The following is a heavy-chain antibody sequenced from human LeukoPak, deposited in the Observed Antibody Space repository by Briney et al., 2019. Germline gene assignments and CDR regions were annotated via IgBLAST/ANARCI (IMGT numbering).Heavy chain of an antibody. V-gene: IGHV4-38-2*01. J-gene: IGHJ6*04. CDR1: GYSINSGYY. Sequence: SETLSLTCAVSGYSINSGYYWGWIQQPPGKGLEWIGSIYHSGSTYYNPSLKSRVTISVDTSKNQFSLKLSSVTAADTAVYYCARGNSCSSTSCYAGYYYYGMDVWGKGTTVTVSS. CDR2: IYHSGST. CDR3: ARGNSCSSTSCYAGYYYYGMDV. D-gene: IGHD2-2*01.